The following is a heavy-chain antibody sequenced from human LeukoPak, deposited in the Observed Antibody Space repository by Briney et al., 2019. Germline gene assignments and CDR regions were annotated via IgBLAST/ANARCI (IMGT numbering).Heavy chain of an antibody. CDR1: GGTFSSYA. V-gene: IGHV1-69*05. Sequence: ASVKVSCKASGGTFSSYAISWVRQAPGQGLEWMGRIIPIFGTANYAQKSQGRVTITTDESTSTAYMELSSLRSEDTAVYYCARGGPLGYYFDYWGQGTLVTVSS. D-gene: IGHD7-27*01. CDR2: IIPIFGTA. CDR3: ARGGPLGYYFDY. J-gene: IGHJ4*02.